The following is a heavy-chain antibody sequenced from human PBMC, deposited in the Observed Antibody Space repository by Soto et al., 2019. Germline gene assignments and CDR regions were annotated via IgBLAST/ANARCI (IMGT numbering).Heavy chain of an antibody. J-gene: IGHJ6*02. D-gene: IGHD6-19*01. CDR2: ISAYNGNT. CDR3: ARDLPYSSGPTPYYYGMDV. Sequence: QVQLVQSGAEVKKPGASVKVSCKASGYTFTSYGISWVRQAPGQGLEWMGWISAYNGNTNYAQKLQGRVTMTTDTSTITAYMELRSLRSDDTAVYYCARDLPYSSGPTPYYYGMDVWGQGTTVTVSS. CDR1: GYTFTSYG. V-gene: IGHV1-18*01.